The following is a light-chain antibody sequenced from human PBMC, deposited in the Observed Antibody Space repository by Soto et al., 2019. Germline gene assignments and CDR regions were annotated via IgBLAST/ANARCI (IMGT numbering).Light chain of an antibody. J-gene: IGLJ1*01. V-gene: IGLV2-11*01. CDR3: CSYAGRYINV. Sequence: SALTQPRSVSGSPGQSVNISCTGNNTDIGTYNYVSWYQQHPGKAPKLMIYDVNKRPSGVPDRFSGSKSGNTASLTISGLQAQDEADYYCCSYAGRYINVFGTGIKFAVL. CDR1: NTDIGTYNY. CDR2: DVN.